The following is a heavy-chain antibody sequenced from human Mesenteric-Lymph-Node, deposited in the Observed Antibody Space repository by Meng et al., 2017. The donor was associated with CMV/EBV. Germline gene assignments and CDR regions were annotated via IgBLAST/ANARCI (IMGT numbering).Heavy chain of an antibody. D-gene: IGHD6-13*01. CDR2: IYWDDDK. Sequence: QITLKESGPTLVKPTQTFTLTCTFSGFSLSTSGVGVGWIRQPPGKALEWLALIYWDDDKRYSPSLKSRLTITKDTSKNQVVLTMTNMDPVDTATYYCAHSSGIAAAGPFYFDYWGQGTLATVSS. CDR3: AHSSGIAAAGPFYFDY. CDR1: GFSLSTSGVG. J-gene: IGHJ4*02. V-gene: IGHV2-5*02.